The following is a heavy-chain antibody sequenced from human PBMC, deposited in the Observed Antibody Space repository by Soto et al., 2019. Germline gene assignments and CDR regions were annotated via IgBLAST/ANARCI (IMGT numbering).Heavy chain of an antibody. CDR2: IGTAGDP. Sequence: EVQLVESGGGLVQPGGSLRLSCAASGFTFSSYDMHWVRQATGKGLEWVSAIGTAGDPYYPGSVKGRFTISRENAKNSFYLKWNSRGAGEPAVYYCERGPFFAGAFDIWGQGTMVPVSS. V-gene: IGHV3-13*05. D-gene: IGHD3-3*01. J-gene: IGHJ3*02. CDR1: GFTFSSYD. CDR3: ERGPFFAGAFDI.